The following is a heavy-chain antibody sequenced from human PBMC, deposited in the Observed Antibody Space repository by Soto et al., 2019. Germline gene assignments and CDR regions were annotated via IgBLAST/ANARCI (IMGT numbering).Heavy chain of an antibody. Sequence: SVKVSCQASGSSLTSYDINWVRQATGQGLEWMGWMDPKSGNTDYAQKFQGRVTMTRNISISTAYMELSSLRSEETAVYYCARGRGWRDFWGQGTLVTVSS. CDR1: GSSLTSYD. J-gene: IGHJ4*02. CDR2: MDPKSGNT. CDR3: ARGRGWRDF. V-gene: IGHV1-8*01. D-gene: IGHD6-19*01.